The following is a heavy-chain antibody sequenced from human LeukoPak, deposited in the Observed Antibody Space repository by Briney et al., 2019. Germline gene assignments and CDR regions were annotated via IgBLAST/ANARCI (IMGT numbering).Heavy chain of an antibody. Sequence: GGSLRLSCAASGFTFRSYGMHWVRQAPGKGLEWVAFIRFDGSNKYYAGSVKGRFTISRDNSKNTLYLQMNSLRAEDTAVYYCAKDHIVGATTYAFDIWGQGTMVTVSS. V-gene: IGHV3-30*02. CDR1: GFTFRSYG. CDR3: AKDHIVGATTYAFDI. J-gene: IGHJ3*02. CDR2: IRFDGSNK. D-gene: IGHD1-26*01.